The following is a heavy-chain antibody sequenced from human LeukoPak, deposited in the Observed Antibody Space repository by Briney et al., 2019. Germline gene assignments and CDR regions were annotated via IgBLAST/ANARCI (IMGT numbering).Heavy chain of an antibody. V-gene: IGHV1-18*01. CDR2: ISAYNGNT. J-gene: IGHJ4*02. CDR1: GYTFTNYG. D-gene: IGHD1-26*01. CDR3: ARSGRGTYYYFDL. Sequence: ASVKVSCKASGYTFTNYGISWVRQAPGQGLECMGWISAYNGNTNYAQRFQGRVAMTTDTSTSTAYMELRSLRSDDTAVYYCARSGRGTYYYFDLWGQGTLVTVSS.